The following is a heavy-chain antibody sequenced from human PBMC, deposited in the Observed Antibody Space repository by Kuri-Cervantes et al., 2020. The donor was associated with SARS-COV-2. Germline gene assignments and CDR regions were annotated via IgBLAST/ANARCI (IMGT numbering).Heavy chain of an antibody. CDR1: GFTFSSYG. Sequence: GESLKISCAASGFTFSSYGMHWVRQAPGKGLEWVAVISYDGSNKYYADSVKGRFTISRDNSKNTLYLQMNSLRAEDTAVYYCAKDRTRNTYYYDSSGYYYGGFDAFDIWGQGT. V-gene: IGHV3-30*18. D-gene: IGHD3-22*01. CDR3: AKDRTRNTYYYDSSGYYYGGFDAFDI. J-gene: IGHJ3*02. CDR2: ISYDGSNK.